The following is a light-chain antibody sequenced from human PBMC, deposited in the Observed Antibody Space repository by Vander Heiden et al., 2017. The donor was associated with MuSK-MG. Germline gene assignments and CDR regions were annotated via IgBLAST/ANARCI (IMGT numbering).Light chain of an antibody. CDR1: SGDSVAYDY. CDR2: DVT. J-gene: IGLJ2*01. V-gene: IGLV2-11*01. CDR3: CSYAGTSTHVL. Sequence: QSALTQPRSMSGSPGQSITIPCTGTSGDSVAYDYVSWFQQHPGTAPKVLIYDVTKRPSGVPDRFSGSKSGNTASLTISGLRTEDEADYYCCSYAGTSTHVLFGGGTELTVL.